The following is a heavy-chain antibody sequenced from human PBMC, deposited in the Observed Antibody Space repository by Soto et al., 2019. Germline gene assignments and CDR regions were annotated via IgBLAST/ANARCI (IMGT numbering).Heavy chain of an antibody. CDR2: INHSGST. CDR1: GWSFSGYY. D-gene: IGHD6-13*01. V-gene: IGHV4-34*01. CDR3: ARAHPLYSSSWYSPRPHFDY. J-gene: IGHJ4*02. Sequence: PSETLSLTCAVYGWSFSGYYWSWIRQPPGKGLEWIGEINHSGSTNYNPSLKSRVTISVDTSKNQFSLKLSSVTAADTAVYYCARAHPLYSSSWYSPRPHFDYWGQGTLVTVSS.